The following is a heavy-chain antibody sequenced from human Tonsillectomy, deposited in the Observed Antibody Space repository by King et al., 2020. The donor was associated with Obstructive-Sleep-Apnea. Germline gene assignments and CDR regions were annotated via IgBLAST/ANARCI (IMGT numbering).Heavy chain of an antibody. V-gene: IGHV3-49*03. Sequence: VQLVESGGGLVQPGRFLRLSCTASDFTFGDYALSWFRQAPGKGLEWVCFIRSEFYGGTTDYAAFVKGRFTISRDDSKSIAYLQMNSLKTEDTAVYYCTSYCSGGSCTVFYYYAMDVWGQGTTVTVSS. CDR1: DFTFGDYA. D-gene: IGHD2-15*01. J-gene: IGHJ6*02. CDR2: IRSEFYGGTT. CDR3: TSYCSGGSCTVFYYYAMDV.